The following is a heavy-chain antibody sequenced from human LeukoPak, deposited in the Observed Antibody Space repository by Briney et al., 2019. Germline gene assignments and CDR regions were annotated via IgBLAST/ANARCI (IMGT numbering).Heavy chain of an antibody. D-gene: IGHD2-2*01. V-gene: IGHV3-23*01. J-gene: IGHJ4*02. CDR1: GFTFNNYA. CDR2: ISPGGGST. CDR3: AKGEHCSSTSCYYQILDY. Sequence: TGGSLGLSCAASGFTFNNYAMTWVRQAPGKGLEWVSSISPGGGSTYYADSVKGRFTISRDNSKNTLYLQMNSPRADDTAVYYCAKGEHCSSTSCYYQILDYWGQGTLVTVSS.